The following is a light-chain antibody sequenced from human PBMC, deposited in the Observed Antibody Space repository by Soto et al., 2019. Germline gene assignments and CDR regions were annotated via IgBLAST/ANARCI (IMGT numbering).Light chain of an antibody. CDR3: QQYDNLPLS. CDR2: DAS. Sequence: DIQMTQSPSSLSASVGDRVTITCQASQDISNYLNWYQQKPGKAPKLVISDASNLETGAPSRFSGSGSGTDFTFTISSLQPEDIGTYFCQQYDNLPLSLGPGTTVEI. CDR1: QDISNY. J-gene: IGKJ3*01. V-gene: IGKV1-33*01.